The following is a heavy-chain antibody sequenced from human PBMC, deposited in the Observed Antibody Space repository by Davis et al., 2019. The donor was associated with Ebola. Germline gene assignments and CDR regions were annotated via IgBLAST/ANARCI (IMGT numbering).Heavy chain of an antibody. CDR2: VNGGGGG. CDR3: ARVGLSSGWTFDS. Sequence: MPSETLSLTCAVYGESFSGYYWSWIRQSPEKGLEWIGEVNGGGGGTYNPSLKSRVTISIDKLRNQFSLKLNSVTAADTAVYYCARVGLSSGWTFDSWGQGTLVIVSS. J-gene: IGHJ4*02. CDR1: GESFSGYY. V-gene: IGHV4-34*01. D-gene: IGHD6-19*01.